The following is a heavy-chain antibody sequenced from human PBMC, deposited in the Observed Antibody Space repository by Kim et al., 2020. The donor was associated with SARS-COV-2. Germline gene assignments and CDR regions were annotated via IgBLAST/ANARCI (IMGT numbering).Heavy chain of an antibody. V-gene: IGHV3-74*01. J-gene: IGHJ4*02. CDR3: GRDVHDAAADY. D-gene: IGHD6-13*01. Sequence: TNYAESVKGLFTVARDNDKNTMYLQMKSLTVEDTAIYYCGRDVHDAAADYRGQGTLVTVSS. CDR2: T.